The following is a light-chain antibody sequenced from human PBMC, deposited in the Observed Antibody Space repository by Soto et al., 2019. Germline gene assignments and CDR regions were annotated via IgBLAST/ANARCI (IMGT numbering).Light chain of an antibody. V-gene: IGKV1-9*01. CDR1: QDISSY. CDR3: QQLNTYPIGT. CDR2: DAS. Sequence: DIQLTQSPSFLSASVGDRFTITCRASQDISSYLAWYQQKPGKAPKLLIYDASTLQSGVPSRFRGSGSGTEFTLTISSLQPEDFATYYCQQLNTYPIGTFGGGTKVEIK. J-gene: IGKJ4*01.